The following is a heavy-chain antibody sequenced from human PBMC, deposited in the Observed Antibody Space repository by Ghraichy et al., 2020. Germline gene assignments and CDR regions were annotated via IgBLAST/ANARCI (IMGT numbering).Heavy chain of an antibody. V-gene: IGHV4-34*01. Sequence: SETLSLTCAVYGGSFSGYYWSWIRQPPGKGLEWIGEINHSGSTNYNPSLKSRVTISVDTSKNQFSLKLSSVTAADTAVYYCARVGYSRTDYWGQGTLVTVSS. D-gene: IGHD6-13*01. CDR3: ARVGYSRTDY. CDR1: GGSFSGYY. J-gene: IGHJ4*02. CDR2: INHSGST.